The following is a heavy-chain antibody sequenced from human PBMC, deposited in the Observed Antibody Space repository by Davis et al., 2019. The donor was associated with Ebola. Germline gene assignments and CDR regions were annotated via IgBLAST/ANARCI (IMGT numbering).Heavy chain of an antibody. Sequence: PGGSLRLSCAASGFTFRNYGMHWVRQGPGKGLEWVAKIQPDGSESYYVDSVQGRFTISRDNAKNSLSLQMNTLRAEDTAVYYCARRYYGSGTYYKDYWGQGTLVTVSS. D-gene: IGHD3-10*01. V-gene: IGHV3-7*01. J-gene: IGHJ4*02. CDR1: GFTFRNYG. CDR2: IQPDGSES. CDR3: ARRYYGSGTYYKDY.